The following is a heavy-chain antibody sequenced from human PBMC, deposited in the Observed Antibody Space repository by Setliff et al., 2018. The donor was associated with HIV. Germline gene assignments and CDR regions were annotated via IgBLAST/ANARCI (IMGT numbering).Heavy chain of an antibody. CDR2: IYYSGST. D-gene: IGHD4-4*01. CDR1: GGSISSKNYY. J-gene: IGHJ4*01. CDR3: ARGLTTVDY. Sequence: SETLSLTCSVSGGSISSKNYYWGWIRQPPGKGLEWIGSIYYSGSTYYNPPLKSRVTISVDTSKNQFSLKLSSATAADTAVYYCARGLTTVDYWGHGTLVTVSS. V-gene: IGHV4-39*07.